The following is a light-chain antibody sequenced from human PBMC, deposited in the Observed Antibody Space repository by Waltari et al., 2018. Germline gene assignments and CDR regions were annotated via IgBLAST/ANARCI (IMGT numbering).Light chain of an antibody. CDR1: SSDVGGYNY. CDR2: DVS. Sequence: QSALTQPASVSGSPGQSITISCTGTSSDVGGYNYVSWFQQHPGKAPKLMIYDVSKRPSGVSNRFSASKSGNTASLTISGLQAEDEADYYCDSYTSSGTWVFGGGTKLTVL. CDR3: DSYTSSGTWV. V-gene: IGLV2-14*01. J-gene: IGLJ3*02.